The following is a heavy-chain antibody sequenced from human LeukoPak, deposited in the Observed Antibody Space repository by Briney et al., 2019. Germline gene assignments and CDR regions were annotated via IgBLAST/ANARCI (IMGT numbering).Heavy chain of an antibody. V-gene: IGHV3-74*01. D-gene: IGHD2-2*01. CDR2: INSDGSST. Sequence: QSGGSLRLSCAASGFTFSSYWMHWVRQAPGKGLVWVSRINSDGSSTSYADSVKGRFTISRDNAKNSLYLQMNSLRAEDTAVYYCAKDLRGWVVPREDYMDVWGKGTTVTVSS. CDR3: AKDLRGWVVPREDYMDV. J-gene: IGHJ6*03. CDR1: GFTFSSYW.